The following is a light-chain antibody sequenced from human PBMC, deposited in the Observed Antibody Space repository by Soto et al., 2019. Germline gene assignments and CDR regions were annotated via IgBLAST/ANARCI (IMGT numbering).Light chain of an antibody. CDR1: QSVSSN. CDR3: QQYNNGPLT. CDR2: AAS. J-gene: IGKJ4*01. Sequence: MTQSPSTLSASVGDRATLSCRASQSVSSNLAWYQQKPGKAPKLLIYAASTMPSGIPARFSGSGSGTEFTLTISSLQSEDVAIYYCQQYNNGPLTFGGGTKVEIK. V-gene: IGKV3-15*01.